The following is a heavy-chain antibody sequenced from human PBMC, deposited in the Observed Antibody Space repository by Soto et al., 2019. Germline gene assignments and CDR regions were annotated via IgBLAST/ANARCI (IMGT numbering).Heavy chain of an antibody. CDR2: IYYSGST. CDR1: GGSVSSGSYY. CDR3: ARDDRVGATTRDAEYFQH. V-gene: IGHV4-61*01. J-gene: IGHJ1*01. D-gene: IGHD1-26*01. Sequence: QVQLQESGPGLVKPSETLSLTCTVSGGSVSSGSYYWSWIRQPPGKGLEWIGYIYYSGSTNYNPSLKSRVTISVDTSKNQFSLKLSSVTAADTAVYYCARDDRVGATTRDAEYFQHWGQGTLVTVSS.